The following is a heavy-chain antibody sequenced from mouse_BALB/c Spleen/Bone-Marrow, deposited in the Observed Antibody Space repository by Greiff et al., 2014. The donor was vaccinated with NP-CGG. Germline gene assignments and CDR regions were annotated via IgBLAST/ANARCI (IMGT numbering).Heavy chain of an antibody. V-gene: IGHV14-3*02. CDR2: IDPANGNT. CDR3: ARNGNYGTWSAY. D-gene: IGHD2-1*01. Sequence: EVQLQQSGAALVKPGASVKLSCTASGFHIKDTYMHWVKQRPEQGLEWIGRIDPANGNTKYDPKFQGKATITADTSSNTAYLQLSSLTSEDTAVYYCARNGNYGTWSAYSGQRTLVTVPA. J-gene: IGHJ3*01. CDR1: GFHIKDTY.